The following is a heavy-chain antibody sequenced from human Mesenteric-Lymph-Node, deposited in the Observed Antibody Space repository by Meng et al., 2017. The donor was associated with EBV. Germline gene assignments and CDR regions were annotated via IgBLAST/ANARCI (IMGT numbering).Heavy chain of an antibody. J-gene: IGHJ5*02. Sequence: QVKLVETGAYIKTPWASVKVSCKASGYTFTDYHIHWVRQAPGQGLEWMGRINPSSGGTNYAQKFQGRVTLTRDTSISTAYMELSRLRSEDTAVYYCARREATVTNWFDPWGQGTLVTVSS. CDR3: ARREATVTNWFDP. CDR1: GYTFTDYH. D-gene: IGHD4-17*01. V-gene: IGHV1-2*06. CDR2: INPSSGGT.